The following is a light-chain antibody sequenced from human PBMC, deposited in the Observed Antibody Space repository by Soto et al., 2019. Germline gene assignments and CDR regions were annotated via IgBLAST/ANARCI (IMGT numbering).Light chain of an antibody. V-gene: IGLV2-14*03. Sequence: QSVLTQPASVSWSPGQSITISCTGTHSDIGNYNYVSWYQHLPGKAPKLMIYDVGSRPSGVSSRFSGSKSGNTASLAISGLQAEDEADYYCNSYREGHPRFYVFGTGTKVTVL. CDR3: NSYREGHPRFYV. J-gene: IGLJ1*01. CDR1: HSDIGNYNY. CDR2: DVG.